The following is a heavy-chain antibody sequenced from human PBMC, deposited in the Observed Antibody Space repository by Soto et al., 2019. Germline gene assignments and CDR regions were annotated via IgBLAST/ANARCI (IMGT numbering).Heavy chain of an antibody. D-gene: IGHD2-2*01. CDR3: ARDGEAYCSSTSCATNWFDP. V-gene: IGHV4-4*02. CDR2: IYHSGST. CDR1: GGSISSSNL. J-gene: IGHJ5*02. Sequence: PSETLSLTCAVSGGSISSSNLWSCVRQPPGKGLEWIGEIYHSGSTNYNPSLKSRVTISVDKSKNQFSLKLSSVTAADTAVYYCARDGEAYCSSTSCATNWFDPWGQGTLVTVYS.